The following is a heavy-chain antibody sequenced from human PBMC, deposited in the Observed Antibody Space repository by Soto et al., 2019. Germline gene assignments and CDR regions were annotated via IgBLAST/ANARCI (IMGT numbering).Heavy chain of an antibody. CDR2: INHSGST. CDR1: GGSFSGYY. V-gene: IGHV4-34*01. D-gene: IGHD2-2*01. J-gene: IGHJ6*02. CDR3: ARDGYCSSTSCQRYGMDV. Sequence: QVQLQQWGAGLLKPSETLSLTCAVYGGSFSGYYWSWIRQPPGKGLEWIGEINHSGSTNYNPSLKSRVTISVDTSKNQFSLKLSSVTAADTAVYYCARDGYCSSTSCQRYGMDVWGQGTPVTVSS.